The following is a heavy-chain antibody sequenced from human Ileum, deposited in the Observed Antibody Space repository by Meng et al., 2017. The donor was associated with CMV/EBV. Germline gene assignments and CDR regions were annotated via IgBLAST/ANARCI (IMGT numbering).Heavy chain of an antibody. CDR1: NSAFSDYY. CDR3: ARASPQRRFLSY. D-gene: IGHD3-3*01. V-gene: IGHV4-34*01. J-gene: IGHJ4*02. Sequence: QVYVPQLGTGHLKPSDTLPLVFAVHNSAFSDYYCTWIRQSPGKGLEWIGEINNRGSTNYNPSLKSRVTISIDTSRNQFSLKLTSMTAADTAVYYCARASPQRRFLSYWGQGTLVTVSS. CDR2: INNRGST.